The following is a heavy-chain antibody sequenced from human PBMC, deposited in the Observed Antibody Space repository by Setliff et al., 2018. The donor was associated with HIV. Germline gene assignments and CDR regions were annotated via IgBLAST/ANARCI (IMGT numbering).Heavy chain of an antibody. Sequence: SETLSLTCTVSGGSITNTNYYWVWIRQPPGKGLEWIGAIYYSGNTYYNPSLKSRVTMSVDTSKNQFSLNLRSVTAADTAVYFCATLRWLRSKHSDYWGQGTLVTVSS. CDR3: ATLRWLRSKHSDY. J-gene: IGHJ4*01. V-gene: IGHV4-39*01. CDR2: IYYSGNT. D-gene: IGHD5-12*01. CDR1: GGSITNTNYY.